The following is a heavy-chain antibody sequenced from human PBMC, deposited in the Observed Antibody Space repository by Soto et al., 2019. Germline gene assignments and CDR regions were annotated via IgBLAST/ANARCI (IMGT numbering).Heavy chain of an antibody. CDR2: IYWDDNN. CDR3: AHGSGWLSDY. CDR1: GFSLTSTAVG. V-gene: IGHV2-5*02. J-gene: IGHJ4*02. D-gene: IGHD6-19*01. Sequence: QITLKESGPTLVKPTQTLTLTCTFSGFSLTSTAVGVNWIRQPPGKAQEWLALIYWDDNNQYNPSLKSRLTVTKDTSKNQVVLTMTNMDPVDTATYYCAHGSGWLSDYWGQGTLVTVSS.